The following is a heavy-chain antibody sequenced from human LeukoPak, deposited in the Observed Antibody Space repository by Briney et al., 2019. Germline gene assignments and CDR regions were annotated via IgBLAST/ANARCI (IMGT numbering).Heavy chain of an antibody. CDR3: ARDPFAMIVVVSGMDV. D-gene: IGHD3-22*01. Sequence: GASVKVSCKASGYTFTGYYMHWVRQAPGQGLEWMGWINPNSGGTNYAQKFQGRVTMTWDTSISTAYMELSRLRSDDTAVYYCARDPFAMIVVVSGMDVWGQGTTVTVSS. CDR2: INPNSGGT. J-gene: IGHJ6*02. V-gene: IGHV1-2*02. CDR1: GYTFTGYY.